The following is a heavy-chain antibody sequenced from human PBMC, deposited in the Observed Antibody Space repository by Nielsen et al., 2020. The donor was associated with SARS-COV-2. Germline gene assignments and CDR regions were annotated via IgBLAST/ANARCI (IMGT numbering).Heavy chain of an antibody. V-gene: IGHV1-8*01. D-gene: IGHD2-2*01. Sequence: ASVKVSCKASGYTFTSYDTNWVRQATGQGLEWMGWMNPNSGNTGYAQKFQGRVTMTRNTSISTAYMELSSLRSEDTAVYYCARRGSRVPAAIASFDPWGQGTLVTVSS. CDR2: MNPNSGNT. J-gene: IGHJ5*02. CDR1: GYTFTSYD. CDR3: ARRGSRVPAAIASFDP.